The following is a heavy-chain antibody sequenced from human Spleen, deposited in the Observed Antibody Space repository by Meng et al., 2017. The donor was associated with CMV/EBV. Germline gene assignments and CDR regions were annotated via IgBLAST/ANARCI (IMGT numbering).Heavy chain of an antibody. CDR1: GGSISSSSYY. D-gene: IGHD4/OR15-4a*01. Sequence: SETLSLTCTVSGGSISSSSYYWGWIRQPPGKGLEWIGSIYYSGSTYYNPSLKSRVTISVDTSKNQFSLKLSSVTAADTAVYYCARDGAGDAFDIWGRGTMVTVSS. J-gene: IGHJ3*02. V-gene: IGHV4-39*07. CDR3: ARDGAGDAFDI. CDR2: IYYSGST.